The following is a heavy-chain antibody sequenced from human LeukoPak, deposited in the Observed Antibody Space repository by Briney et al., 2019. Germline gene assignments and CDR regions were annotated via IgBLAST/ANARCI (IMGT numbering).Heavy chain of an antibody. D-gene: IGHD2-2*01. V-gene: IGHV3-15*01. CDR3: TTAQLRPFDC. Sequence: GGSIRLSRVASGFPLSIASMGWVRPAPGKGREWVGPIKSNTDGGTINYAAPVKGRFTISGDDSINTLYPQMNSLKTEDTAVYYFTTAQLRPFDCWGHGTLV. CDR2: IKSNTDGGTI. J-gene: IGHJ5*01. CDR1: GFPLSIAS.